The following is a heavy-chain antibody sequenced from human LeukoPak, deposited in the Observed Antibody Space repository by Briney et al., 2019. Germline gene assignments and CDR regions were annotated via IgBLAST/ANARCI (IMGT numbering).Heavy chain of an antibody. Sequence: ASVKVSCKASGYTFTSYDINWVRQATGQGLEWMGWMNPTSGNTGYAQKFQGRVTMTRNTSISTAYMELSSLRSEDTAVYYCARGQLPIYYYYYYYGMDVWGQGTTVTVSS. CDR3: ARGQLPIYYYYYYYGMDV. J-gene: IGHJ6*02. V-gene: IGHV1-8*01. CDR2: MNPTSGNT. D-gene: IGHD1-26*01. CDR1: GYTFTSYD.